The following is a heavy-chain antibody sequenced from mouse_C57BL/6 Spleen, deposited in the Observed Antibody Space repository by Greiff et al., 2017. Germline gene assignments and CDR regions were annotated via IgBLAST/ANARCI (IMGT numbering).Heavy chain of an antibody. V-gene: IGHV1-61*01. D-gene: IGHD2-1*01. J-gene: IGHJ4*01. CDR2: IYPSDSET. Sequence: VQLQQSGAELVRPGSSVKLSCKASGYTFTSYWMDWVKQRPGQGLEWIGNIYPSDSETHYNQKFKDKATLTVDKSSSTAYMQLSSLTSEDSAVYYCARHPIYYGNYYAMDYWGQGTSVTVSS. CDR1: GYTFTSYW. CDR3: ARHPIYYGNYYAMDY.